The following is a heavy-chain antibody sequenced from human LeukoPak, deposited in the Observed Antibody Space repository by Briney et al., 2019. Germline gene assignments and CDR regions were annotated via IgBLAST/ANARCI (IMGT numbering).Heavy chain of an antibody. V-gene: IGHV3-74*01. CDR2: IKNDGSST. CDR3: ARDRGYSYGD. Sequence: GGSLRLSCAASGITFSSHWMHWVRQVPGKGLVWVSRIKNDGSSTTYADSVKGRFTISRDNAKNTLYLQMNSLRAEDTAVYYCARDRGYSYGDWGQGTLVTVSS. CDR1: GITFSSHW. D-gene: IGHD5-18*01. J-gene: IGHJ4*02.